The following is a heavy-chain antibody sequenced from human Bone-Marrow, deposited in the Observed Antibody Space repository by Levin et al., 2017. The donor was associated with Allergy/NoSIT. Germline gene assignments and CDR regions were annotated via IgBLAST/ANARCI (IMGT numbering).Heavy chain of an antibody. D-gene: IGHD3-10*01. CDR3: ARRMVRAFDY. J-gene: IGHJ4*02. CDR1: GFTFSSYE. V-gene: IGHV3-23*01. Sequence: GGSLRLSCAASGFTFSSYEMNWVRQAPGKGLEWVSTISSSGGSTWYADSVKGRFTISRDNSQNTLHLQMNSLRVEDTALYYCARRMVRAFDYWGQGTLVTVSS. CDR2: ISSSGGST.